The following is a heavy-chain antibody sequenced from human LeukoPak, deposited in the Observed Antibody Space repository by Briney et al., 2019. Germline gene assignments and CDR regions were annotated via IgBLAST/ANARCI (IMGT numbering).Heavy chain of an antibody. D-gene: IGHD3-10*01. CDR3: ARDFGYF. CDR1: GFPLRNYK. CDR2: ISRSGSII. V-gene: IGHV3-48*03. Sequence: QPGGSLRLSCPAFGFPLRNYKMNWVGHAPGKGLGWGSFISRSGSIIYYCDSVIGRFNISRDNAKNSPYHQIQSPRPEHTCLYCCARDFGYFWGQGTLVTVSS. J-gene: IGHJ4*02.